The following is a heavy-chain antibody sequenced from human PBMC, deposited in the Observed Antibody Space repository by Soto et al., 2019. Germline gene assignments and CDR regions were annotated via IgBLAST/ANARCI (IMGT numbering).Heavy chain of an antibody. CDR1: GFTFSSYE. CDR3: ARDIHSGSYLSHSKLPLEY. CDR2: ISSSGSTI. D-gene: IGHD1-26*01. Sequence: PGWSLRLSCAASGFTFSSYEMNLVRQAPGKGLEWVSYISSSGSTIYYADSVKGRFTISRDNAKNSLYLQMNSLRAEDTAVYYCARDIHSGSYLSHSKLPLEYWGKGTLVTVSS. J-gene: IGHJ4*02. V-gene: IGHV3-48*03.